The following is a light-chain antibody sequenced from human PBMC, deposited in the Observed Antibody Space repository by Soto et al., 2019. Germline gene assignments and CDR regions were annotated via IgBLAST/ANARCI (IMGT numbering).Light chain of an antibody. V-gene: IGKV2-30*01. CDR2: KVS. CDR1: QTLVYSDGNTY. CDR3: MEGTRWPRT. Sequence: EVVMTQSPLSLPVTLGQPASISCRSSQTLVYSDGNTYLNWFQHRPGQSPRRLIYKVSNRDSGVRDRLSGSGSGADFTLIISRVEAEDVGVDYCMEGTRWPRTFGQGTELE. J-gene: IGKJ2*01.